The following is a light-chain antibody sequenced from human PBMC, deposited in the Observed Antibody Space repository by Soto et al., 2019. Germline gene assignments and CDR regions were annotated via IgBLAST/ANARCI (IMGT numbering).Light chain of an antibody. J-gene: IGLJ1*01. CDR3: QSYDSSLSGYV. V-gene: IGLV1-40*01. CDR1: SSNIGAGYD. Sequence: QSALKQPPSVSGAPGQRVTISCTGSSSNIGAGYDVHWYRQLPGTAPKLLIYGNSNRPSGVPDRFSGSKSGTSASLAITGLQAEDEADYYCQSYDSSLSGYVFGTGTKVTVL. CDR2: GNS.